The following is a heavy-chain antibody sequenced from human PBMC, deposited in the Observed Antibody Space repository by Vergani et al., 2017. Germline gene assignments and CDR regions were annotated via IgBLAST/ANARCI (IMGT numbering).Heavy chain of an antibody. CDR3: ARAKEQLVPIDAFDI. D-gene: IGHD6-6*01. Sequence: EVQLVESGGGLVQPGGSLRLSCAASGFTFSSYWMSWVRQAPGKGLEWVANIKQDGSEKYYVDSVKGRFTISRDNAKNSLYLQMNSLRAEATAVYYCARAKEQLVPIDAFDIWGQGTMVTVSS. CDR2: IKQDGSEK. V-gene: IGHV3-7*01. J-gene: IGHJ3*02. CDR1: GFTFSSYW.